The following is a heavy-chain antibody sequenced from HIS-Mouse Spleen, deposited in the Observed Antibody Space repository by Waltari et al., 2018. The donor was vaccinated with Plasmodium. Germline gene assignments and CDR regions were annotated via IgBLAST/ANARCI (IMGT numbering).Heavy chain of an antibody. V-gene: IGHV4-34*01. CDR3: ARGPGYSSGWYYFDY. CDR2: INQSGST. J-gene: IGHJ4*02. D-gene: IGHD6-19*01. Sequence: QVQLQQWGAGLLKPSETLSLTCAVYGGSFSGYYWSVIRQPRGKGLEWLGEINQSGSTNHNPPVKSRVTVSVDTAKNQFSRKLGSVTAAATAVYYCARGPGYSSGWYYFDYWGQGTLVTVSS. CDR1: GGSFSGYY.